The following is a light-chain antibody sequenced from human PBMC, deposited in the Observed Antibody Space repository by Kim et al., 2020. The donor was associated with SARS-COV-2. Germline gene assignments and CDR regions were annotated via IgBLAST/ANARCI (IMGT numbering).Light chain of an antibody. CDR3: QQYGRSPRT. J-gene: IGKJ1*01. CDR2: GAS. CDR1: QSVKNNY. Sequence: IVLTQSPGTLSLSPGESATLSCSASQSVKNNYLAWYKHKPGQAPRLLIYGASNRATGVPDRVSGSASGTDFTLTISRLEPEDFAVYYCQQYGRSPRTFGQGTKVDLK. V-gene: IGKV3-20*01.